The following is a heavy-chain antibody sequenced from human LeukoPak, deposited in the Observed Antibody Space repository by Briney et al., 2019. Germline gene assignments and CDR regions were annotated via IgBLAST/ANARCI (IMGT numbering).Heavy chain of an antibody. Sequence: SETLSLTCTVSGDSISTYHWHWLRQSPAQGLEWIGLLYDSGRTYYNPSLKSRVNISVDTSKNQFSLKLTSVTAADTAVYFCARKGYGDFRDAFDFWGQGTLVTVSS. CDR2: LYDSGRT. CDR1: GDSISTYH. J-gene: IGHJ4*02. V-gene: IGHV4-59*01. D-gene: IGHD4-17*01. CDR3: ARKGYGDFRDAFDF.